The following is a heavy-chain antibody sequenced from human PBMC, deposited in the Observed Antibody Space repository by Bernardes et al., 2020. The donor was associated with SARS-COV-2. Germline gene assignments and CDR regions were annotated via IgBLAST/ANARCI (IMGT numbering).Heavy chain of an antibody. V-gene: IGHV4-39*01. J-gene: IGHJ5*02. CDR3: ARHHPGFLEWTNWFDP. D-gene: IGHD3-3*01. CDR2: IYYSGST. CDR1: GGSISSSSYY. Sequence: SETLSLTCTVSGGSISSSSYYWGWIRPPPGKGLEWIGTIYYSGSTYYNPSLKSRVTISVDTSKNQFSLKLSSVTAADTAVYYCARHHPGFLEWTNWFDPWGQGTLVTVSS.